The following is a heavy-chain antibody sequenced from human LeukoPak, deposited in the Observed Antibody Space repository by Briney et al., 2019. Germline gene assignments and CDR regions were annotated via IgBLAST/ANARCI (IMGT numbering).Heavy chain of an antibody. D-gene: IGHD6-13*01. Sequence: SVKVSCTASGGTFGSYAISWVRQAPGQGLEWMGGIIPIFGTANYAQKFQGRVTITADESTSTAYMELSSQRSEDTAVYYCARYLLAAAYFDYWGQGTLVTVSS. CDR1: GGTFGSYA. J-gene: IGHJ4*02. V-gene: IGHV1-69*13. CDR3: ARYLLAAAYFDY. CDR2: IIPIFGTA.